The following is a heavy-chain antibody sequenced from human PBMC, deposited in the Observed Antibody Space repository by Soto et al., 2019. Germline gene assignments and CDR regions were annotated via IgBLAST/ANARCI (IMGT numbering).Heavy chain of an antibody. CDR2: ISSSSSYI. J-gene: IGHJ5*02. Sequence: EVQLVASGGGLVKPGGSLRLSCAASGFTFSSDSMNCVRQAPGKGLEWVSYISSSSSYIYYADSVKGRFTISRDNAKNALYLQMNSLRAEDTAVYYCARDLATGYSSGWYTEVPWFDPCGQGTLVTVYS. V-gene: IGHV3-21*01. CDR3: ARDLATGYSSGWYTEVPWFDP. D-gene: IGHD6-19*01. CDR1: GFTFSSDS.